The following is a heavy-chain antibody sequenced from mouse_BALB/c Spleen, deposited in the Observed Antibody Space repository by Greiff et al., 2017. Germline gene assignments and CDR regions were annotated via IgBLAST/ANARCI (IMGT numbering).Heavy chain of an antibody. CDR2: IYPGGGYT. D-gene: IGHD2-2*01. Sequence: VQLQQSGAELVRPGTSVKISCKASGYTFTNYWLGWVKQRPGHGLEWIGDIYPGGGYTNYNEKFKGKATLTADTSSITAYMQLSSLTSEDSAVYFCARRLRGGAMDYWGQGTSVTVSS. V-gene: IGHV1-63*02. J-gene: IGHJ4*01. CDR1: GYTFTNYW. CDR3: ARRLRGGAMDY.